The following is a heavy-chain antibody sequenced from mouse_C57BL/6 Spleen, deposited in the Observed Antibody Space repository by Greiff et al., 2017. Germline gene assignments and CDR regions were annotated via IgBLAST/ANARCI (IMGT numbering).Heavy chain of an antibody. CDR3: ARHLGSAMDY. V-gene: IGHV1-77*01. Sequence: QVQLQQSGAELVKPGASVKISCKASGYTFTDYYINWVKQRPGQGLEWIGKIGPGSGSTYYNEKFKGQATLTADKSSSTAYMQLSSLTSEDSAVYVWARHLGSAMDYWGQGTSVTVSS. J-gene: IGHJ4*01. CDR1: GYTFTDYY. CDR2: IGPGSGST.